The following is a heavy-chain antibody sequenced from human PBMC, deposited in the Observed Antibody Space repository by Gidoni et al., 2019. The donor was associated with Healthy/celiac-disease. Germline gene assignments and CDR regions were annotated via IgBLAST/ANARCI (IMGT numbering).Heavy chain of an antibody. D-gene: IGHD3-22*01. CDR3: ARGHTYYYDSSGYYLGY. CDR2: INPNSGGT. Sequence: QVQLVQSGAEVKKPGASVKVSCKASGYTFTGYYMHWVRQAPGQGLEWMGWINPNSGGTNYAQKFQGRVTMTRDTSISTAYMELSRLRSDDTAVYYCARGHTYYYDSSGYYLGYWGQGTLVTVSS. J-gene: IGHJ4*02. V-gene: IGHV1-2*02. CDR1: GYTFTGYY.